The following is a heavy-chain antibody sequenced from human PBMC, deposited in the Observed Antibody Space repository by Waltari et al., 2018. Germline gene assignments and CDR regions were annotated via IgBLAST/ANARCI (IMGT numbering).Heavy chain of an antibody. CDR2: ITSDGSNT. J-gene: IGHJ6*02. V-gene: IGHV3-74*01. CDR1: GFPFSRYW. Sequence: EVQLVESGGGLVQPGGSLRLPCAASGFPFSRYWLYWGRQAPGTGLAWVSHITSDGSNTGYADSVKGRFTISRDNAKNTLYMEMNSLRDEDTAVYYCVRDRGMDAWGQGTTVTVSS. CDR3: VRDRGMDA.